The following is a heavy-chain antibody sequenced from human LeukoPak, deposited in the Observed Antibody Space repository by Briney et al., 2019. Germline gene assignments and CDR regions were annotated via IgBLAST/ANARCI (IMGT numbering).Heavy chain of an antibody. J-gene: IGHJ3*02. CDR2: IFSSSIYT. V-gene: IGHV3-11*05. D-gene: IGHD7-27*01. CDR3: ARAGTGEGALDI. CDR1: GFTLSDYS. Sequence: GGSLRLSCAASGFTLSDYSMNWLRQAPGKGLEWVSYIFSSSIYTNYADSVKGRFTIPRDNAENSLFLQMSSLKAEDTAVYYCARAGTGEGALDIWGQGTMVTVSS.